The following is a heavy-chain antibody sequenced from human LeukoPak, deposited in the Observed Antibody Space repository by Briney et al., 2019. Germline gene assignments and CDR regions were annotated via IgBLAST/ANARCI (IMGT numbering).Heavy chain of an antibody. D-gene: IGHD6-19*01. V-gene: IGHV4-59*08. J-gene: IGHJ4*02. CDR2: IYDTGTPT. CDR1: GGSISGFV. Sequence: RSSETLSLTCTVSGGSISGFVWSWIRQPPGEGLDYIGFIYDTGTPTNYNPLLKSRVTLSVDTSKNQFSLNLKSVTAADTAVYYCARLTKGEQWLAYYFDYWGQGALVTVS. CDR3: ARLTKGEQWLAYYFDY.